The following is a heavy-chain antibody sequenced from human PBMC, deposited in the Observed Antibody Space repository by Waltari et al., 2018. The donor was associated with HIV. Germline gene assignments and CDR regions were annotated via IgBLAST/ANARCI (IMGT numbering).Heavy chain of an antibody. CDR3: ARVGYSSSAFDI. J-gene: IGHJ3*02. CDR2: INAGNGNT. CDR1: GYTFTSYA. Sequence: QVQLVQSGAEVKKPGASVKVSCKASGYTFTSYAMHWVRQAPGQRLGWMGWINAGNGNTKYSQKCHGRVTITRDTSASTAYMELSSLRSEDTAVYYCARVGYSSSAFDIWGQGTMVTVSS. V-gene: IGHV1-3*01. D-gene: IGHD6-13*01.